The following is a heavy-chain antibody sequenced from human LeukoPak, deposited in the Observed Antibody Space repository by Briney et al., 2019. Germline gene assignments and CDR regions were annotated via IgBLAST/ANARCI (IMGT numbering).Heavy chain of an antibody. D-gene: IGHD2-2*01. J-gene: IGHJ4*02. CDR3: VRGGVPAAFDY. CDR1: GFTFSNYG. CDR2: INSDGSTT. V-gene: IGHV3-74*01. Sequence: TGGSLRLSCAASGFTFSNYGMNWVRQAPGKGLVWVSHINSDGSTTNYADSVKGRFTISRDNAKNTPYLQMNSLRAEDTAVYYCVRGGVPAAFDYWGQGTLVTVSS.